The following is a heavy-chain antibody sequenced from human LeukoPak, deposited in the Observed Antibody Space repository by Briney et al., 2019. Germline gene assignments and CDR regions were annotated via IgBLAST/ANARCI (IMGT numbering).Heavy chain of an antibody. J-gene: IGHJ5*02. V-gene: IGHV3-53*01. D-gene: IGHD3-9*01. CDR1: GFSVTTTY. CDR2: IYGDAGT. Sequence: GGSLRLSCTVPGFSVTTTYIDWVRQAPGKGPEWVALIYGDAGTAYADSVKGRFTISRDNAKNSLYLQMNSLRAEDTAVYYCAREGNDRLGELIDPWGQGTLVTVSS. CDR3: AREGNDRLGELIDP.